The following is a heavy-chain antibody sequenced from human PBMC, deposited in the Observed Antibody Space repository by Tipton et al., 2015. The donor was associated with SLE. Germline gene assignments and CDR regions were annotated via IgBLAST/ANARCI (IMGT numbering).Heavy chain of an antibody. V-gene: IGHV4-4*02. CDR3: ARDQDDSSGSPGY. D-gene: IGHD3-22*01. CDR2: IYHSGST. Sequence: TLSLTCAVSGGSISSSNWWSWVRQPPGKGLEWIGEIYHSGSTNYNPSLKSRVTISVDTSKNQFSLKLSSVTAADTAVYYCARDQDDSSGSPGYWGQGNLVTVSS. CDR1: GGSISSSNW. J-gene: IGHJ4*02.